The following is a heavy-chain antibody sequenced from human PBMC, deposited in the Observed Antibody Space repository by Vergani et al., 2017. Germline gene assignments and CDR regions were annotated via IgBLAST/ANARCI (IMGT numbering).Heavy chain of an antibody. CDR2: IYYSGST. CDR3: ARHSTVEWLVKLGWIDP. V-gene: IGHV4-39*01. D-gene: IGHD6-19*01. CDR1: GASIRSSNYY. Sequence: QLQLQESGPGLVKPSATLSLTCSVSGASIRSSNYYWGWIRQPPGKWLEWIASIYYSGSTYSNPSLKSRVTISVDTSKNQFSLKLSSVTAADTAVYFCARHSTVEWLVKLGWIDPWGQGILVTVSS. J-gene: IGHJ5*02.